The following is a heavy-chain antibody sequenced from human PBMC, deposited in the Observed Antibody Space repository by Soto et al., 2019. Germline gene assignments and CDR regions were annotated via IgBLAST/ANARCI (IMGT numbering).Heavy chain of an antibody. CDR2: ISGSGGST. J-gene: IGHJ4*02. D-gene: IGHD5-12*01. V-gene: IGHV3-23*01. CDR3: ANDLGGSGYDDY. Sequence: EVQLLESGGGLVQPGGSLRLSCAASGFTFSSYAMSWVRQAPGKGLEWVSAISGSGGSTYYADSVKGRFTISRDNSKNTLYLEMNSLRAEDTAVYYCANDLGGSGYDDYWGQGTLVTVSS. CDR1: GFTFSSYA.